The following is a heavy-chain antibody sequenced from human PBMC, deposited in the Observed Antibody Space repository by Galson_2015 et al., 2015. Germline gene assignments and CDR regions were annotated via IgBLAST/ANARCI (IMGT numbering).Heavy chain of an antibody. CDR1: GFTFSSYW. V-gene: IGHV3-74*01. CDR3: ARSVYYYGSGSPLDFDY. D-gene: IGHD3-10*01. Sequence: SLRLSCAASGFTFSSYWMHWVRHAPGKGLVWVSRINSDGSSTSYADSVKGRFTISRDNAKNTLYLQMNSLRAEDTAVYYCARSVYYYGSGSPLDFDYWGQGILVTVSS. J-gene: IGHJ4*02. CDR2: INSDGSST.